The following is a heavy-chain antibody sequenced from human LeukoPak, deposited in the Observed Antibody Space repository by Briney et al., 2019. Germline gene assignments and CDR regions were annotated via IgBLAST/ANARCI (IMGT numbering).Heavy chain of an antibody. D-gene: IGHD3-10*01. V-gene: IGHV4-59*01. J-gene: IGHJ6*03. CDR3: ARVFDSGSQAYFYYMDV. CDR1: GGSIRGYY. Sequence: PSETLSLTCNVSGGSIRGYYWSWIRQPPGKGLEWIGYIYSSGSTSYNPSLKSRVTMLVDTSKSQFSLKVSSVTAADTAVYYCARVFDSGSQAYFYYMDVWGKGTTVTISS. CDR2: IYSSGST.